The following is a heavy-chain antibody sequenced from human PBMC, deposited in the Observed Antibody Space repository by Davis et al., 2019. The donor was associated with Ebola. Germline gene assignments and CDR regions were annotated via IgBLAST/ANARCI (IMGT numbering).Heavy chain of an antibody. CDR3: AKATVPYDNLFDY. V-gene: IGHV3-9*01. Sequence: GGSLRLSCAASGFTFDDYAMHWVRQAPGKGLEWVSGISWNSGSIGYADSVKGRFTISKDNAKNSLYLQMNSLRAEDTALYYCAKATVPYDNLFDYWGQGTLVTVSS. J-gene: IGHJ4*02. CDR1: GFTFDDYA. CDR2: ISWNSGSI. D-gene: IGHD3-22*01.